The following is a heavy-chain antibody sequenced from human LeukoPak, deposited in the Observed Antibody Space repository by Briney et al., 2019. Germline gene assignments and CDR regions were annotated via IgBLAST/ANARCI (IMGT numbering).Heavy chain of an antibody. V-gene: IGHV4-59*12. CDR1: GGSISSYY. CDR2: IYYSGST. Sequence: SETLSLTCTVSGGSISSYYWSWIRQPPGKGLEWIGYIYYSGSTNYNPSLKSRVTISVDTSKNQFSLKLSSVTAADTAVYYCASSGGSYGYYYYYMDVWGKGTTVTVSS. D-gene: IGHD1-26*01. J-gene: IGHJ6*03. CDR3: ASSGGSYGYYYYYMDV.